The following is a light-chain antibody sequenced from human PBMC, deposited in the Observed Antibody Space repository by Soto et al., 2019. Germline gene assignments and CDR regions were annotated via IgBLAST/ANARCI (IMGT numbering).Light chain of an antibody. CDR1: QGIRNF. V-gene: IGKV1-27*01. J-gene: IGKJ3*01. CDR2: AAS. CDR3: QKYSSVPV. Sequence: DIQMTQSPTSLSASVGDRVTITCRASQGIRNFVAWYQQKPGKAPKLLIYAASTLQSGVPSRFSGRGSGTDFTLTIHSLQPEDVATYSCQKYSSVPVFGPGTKV.